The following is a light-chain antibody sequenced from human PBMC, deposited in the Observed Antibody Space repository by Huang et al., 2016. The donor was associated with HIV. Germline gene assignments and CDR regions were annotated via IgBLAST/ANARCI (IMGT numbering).Light chain of an antibody. Sequence: EIVLTQSPATLSLSPGERATLSCRASQSVGGYLAWYQQKPGQAPRLLIYETSTRATGSPARFSGGGSETDFSLTISSLEPEDFAVYYCQQPGSFGQGTKVDIK. CDR3: QQPGS. CDR1: QSVGGY. V-gene: IGKV3-11*01. J-gene: IGKJ2*01. CDR2: ETS.